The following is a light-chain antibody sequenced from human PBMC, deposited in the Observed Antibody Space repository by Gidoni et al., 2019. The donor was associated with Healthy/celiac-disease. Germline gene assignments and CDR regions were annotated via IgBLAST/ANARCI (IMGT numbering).Light chain of an antibody. CDR3: QQRSNGFT. CDR2: DAS. V-gene: IGKV3-11*01. J-gene: IGKJ3*01. Sequence: EIVLTQSPATLSLSPGERAPLSCRASQSVSSYLAWYHQKPGQAPRLLSYDASNRATGIPARFSGSGSGTDFTLTISSLEPEDFAVYYCQQRSNGFTFGPGTKVDIK. CDR1: QSVSSY.